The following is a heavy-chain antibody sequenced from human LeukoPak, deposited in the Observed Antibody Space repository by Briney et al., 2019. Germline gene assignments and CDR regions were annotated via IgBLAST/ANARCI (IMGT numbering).Heavy chain of an antibody. D-gene: IGHD3-22*01. Sequence: PGGSLRLSCAASGFTFNSYGMHWVRQAPGKGLEWVAVIWYDGSNKYYADSVKGRFTISRDNSKNTLYLQMNSLRAEDTAVYYCARDFSRADLYDYYDSSGYSDYWGQGTLVTVSS. CDR1: GFTFNSYG. J-gene: IGHJ4*02. V-gene: IGHV3-33*01. CDR3: ARDFSRADLYDYYDSSGYSDY. CDR2: IWYDGSNK.